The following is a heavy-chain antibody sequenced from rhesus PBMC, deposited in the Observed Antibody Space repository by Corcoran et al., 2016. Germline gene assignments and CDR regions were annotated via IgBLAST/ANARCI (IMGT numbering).Heavy chain of an antibody. CDR3: ARESGSGYFDY. J-gene: IGHJ4*01. V-gene: IGHV3-201*01. Sequence: EVQLVESGGGVVQPGGSLRLSCAASGFTFDDYAMHWVRQAPGTGLEWVSGISWSGGITYYADSVKGQFTISRDNAKNSLYLQMGSLRAEDTALYYCARESGSGYFDYWGQGVLVTVSS. CDR1: GFTFDDYA. D-gene: IGHD2-33*01. CDR2: ISWSGGIT.